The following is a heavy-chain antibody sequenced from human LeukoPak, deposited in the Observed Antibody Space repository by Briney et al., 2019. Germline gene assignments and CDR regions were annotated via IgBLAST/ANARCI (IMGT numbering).Heavy chain of an antibody. D-gene: IGHD2-15*01. CDR2: INPNSGGT. CDR1: GYTFTGYY. V-gene: IGHV1-2*02. CDR3: ARDRRCSGGSCYSGVFDY. J-gene: IGHJ4*02. Sequence: GASVKVSCKASGYTFTGYYMHWVRQAPGQGLEGMGWINPNSGGTNYAQKFQGRVTMTRDTSISTAYMELSRLRSDDTAVYYCARDRRCSGGSCYSGVFDYWGQGTLVTVSS.